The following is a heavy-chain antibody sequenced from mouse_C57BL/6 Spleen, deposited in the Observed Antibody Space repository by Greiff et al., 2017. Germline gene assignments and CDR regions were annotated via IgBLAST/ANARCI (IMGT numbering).Heavy chain of an antibody. CDR1: GYTFTSYW. V-gene: IGHV1-55*01. CDR3: ARTYTTVVARGDY. CDR2: IYPGSGST. J-gene: IGHJ2*01. Sequence: VQLQQPGAELVKPGASVKMSCKASGYTFTSYWITWVKQRPGQGLEWIGDIYPGSGSTNYNEKFKSKATLTVDTSSSTAYMQLSSLTSEDSAVYYCARTYTTVVARGDYWGQGTTLTVSS. D-gene: IGHD1-1*01.